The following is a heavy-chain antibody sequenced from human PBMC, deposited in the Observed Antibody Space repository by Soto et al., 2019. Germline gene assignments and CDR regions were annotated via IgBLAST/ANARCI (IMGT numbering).Heavy chain of an antibody. D-gene: IGHD2-15*01. Sequence: QVQLQESGPGLVKPSETLSLTCTVSGGSISSYYWSWIRQPPGKGLEWIGYIYYSGSTNYNPSLNVQFTISVDPSKNQFSLKLSSVTAADTAVYYCARAYCSGGSCYSAGGFDPWGQGTLVTVSS. CDR2: IYYSGST. V-gene: IGHV4-59*01. CDR3: ARAYCSGGSCYSAGGFDP. CDR1: GGSISSYY. J-gene: IGHJ5*02.